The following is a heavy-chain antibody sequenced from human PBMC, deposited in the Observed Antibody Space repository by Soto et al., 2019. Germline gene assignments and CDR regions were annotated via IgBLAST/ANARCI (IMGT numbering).Heavy chain of an antibody. CDR2: IYPGDHET. CDR3: ATRHSDSDY. D-gene: IGHD2-15*01. V-gene: IGHV5-51*01. Sequence: PGESLKISCQSSGYTFSNFWIGWVRQLPGKGLEWMGIIYPGDHETRYSPSFHGKVTISADRSINTAYLQWNSLEASDTAFYFCATRHSDSDYWGQGTQVTVSS. CDR1: GYTFSNFW. J-gene: IGHJ4*02.